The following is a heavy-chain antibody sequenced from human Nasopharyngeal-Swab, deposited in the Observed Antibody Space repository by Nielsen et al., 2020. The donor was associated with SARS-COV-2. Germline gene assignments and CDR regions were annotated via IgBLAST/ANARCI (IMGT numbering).Heavy chain of an antibody. V-gene: IGHV3-48*02. D-gene: IGHD6-19*01. CDR1: GFTFSSFN. Sequence: GGSLRLSCEASGFTFSSFNMNWVRQAPGQGLEWISYINSGSSTILYRDSVRGRFIISRDDAKSSMYLQMSNLRDEDAALYYCARGVRRDISGWHFDYWGQGTLVTVSS. CDR3: ARGVRRDISGWHFDY. CDR2: INSGSSTI. J-gene: IGHJ4*02.